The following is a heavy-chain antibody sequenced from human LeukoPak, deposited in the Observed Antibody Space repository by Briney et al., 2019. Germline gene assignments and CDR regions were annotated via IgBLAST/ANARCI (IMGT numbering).Heavy chain of an antibody. CDR1: GFTSDDYA. CDR3: AKGNYYDSSGYYFLFNY. D-gene: IGHD3-22*01. J-gene: IGHJ4*02. V-gene: IGHV3-43*02. CDR2: ISGDGGST. Sequence: GGSMRLSCAASGFTSDDYAMHWVRQAPGKGLEWVSLISGDGGSTYYADSVKGRFTISRDNSKNSLYLQMNSLRTEDTALYYCAKGNYYDSSGYYFLFNYWGQGTLVTVSS.